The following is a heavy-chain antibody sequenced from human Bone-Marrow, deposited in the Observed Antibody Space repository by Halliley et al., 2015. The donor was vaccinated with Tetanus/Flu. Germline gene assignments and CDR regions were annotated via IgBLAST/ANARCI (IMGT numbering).Heavy chain of an antibody. J-gene: IGHJ4*02. CDR3: ARVKVGATTDS. CDR2: ISASGYTI. Sequence: SGFTFSNHEMNWVRQAPGKGLEWLSYISASGYTIYYADSVKGRFTTSRDNAKNSLYLQMDSLRDEDTALYYCARVKVGATTDSWGQGTLVTVSS. D-gene: IGHD1-26*01. V-gene: IGHV3-48*03. CDR1: GFTFSNHE.